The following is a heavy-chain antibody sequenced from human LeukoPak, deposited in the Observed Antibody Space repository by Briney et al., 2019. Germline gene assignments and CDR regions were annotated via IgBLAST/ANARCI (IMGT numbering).Heavy chain of an antibody. CDR2: ISSSSSYI. V-gene: IGHV3-21*01. CDR3: ARAKMGELSSNDAFDI. D-gene: IGHD3-16*02. Sequence: PGGSLRLSCAASGFTFSSYSMNWVRQAPGKGLEWVSSISSSSSYIYYADSVKGRFTISRDNAKNSLYLQMNSLRAEDTAMYYCARAKMGELSSNDAFDIWGQGTMVTVSS. J-gene: IGHJ3*02. CDR1: GFTFSSYS.